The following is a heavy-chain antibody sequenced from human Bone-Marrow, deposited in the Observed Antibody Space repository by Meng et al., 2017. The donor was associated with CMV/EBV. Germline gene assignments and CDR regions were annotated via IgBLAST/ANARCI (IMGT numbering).Heavy chain of an antibody. Sequence: ASVKVSCKASGYTFTSYYMHWVRQAPGQGFEWMGWINTDGGDTKFAQKFQGRVTMITDTSISTAYMELRRLRSDDTAVYYRARSAGKCSTPNCSLHWGQGTLVTVSS. CDR1: GYTFTSYY. CDR2: INTDGGDT. CDR3: ARSAGKCSTPNCSLH. V-gene: IGHV1-2*02. J-gene: IGHJ1*01. D-gene: IGHD2-2*01.